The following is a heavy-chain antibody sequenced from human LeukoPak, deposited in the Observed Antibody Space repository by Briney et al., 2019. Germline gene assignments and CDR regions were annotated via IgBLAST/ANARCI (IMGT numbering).Heavy chain of an antibody. J-gene: IGHJ4*02. Sequence: TSETLSVTCTVSGGSISSYYWSWIRQPPGKGLEWIGYIYYSGSTNYNPSLKSRVTISVDTSKNQFSLKLSPVTAADTAVYYCAREQQLVFDYWGQGTLVTVSS. CDR3: AREQQLVFDY. D-gene: IGHD6-13*01. V-gene: IGHV4-59*01. CDR1: GGSISSYY. CDR2: IYYSGST.